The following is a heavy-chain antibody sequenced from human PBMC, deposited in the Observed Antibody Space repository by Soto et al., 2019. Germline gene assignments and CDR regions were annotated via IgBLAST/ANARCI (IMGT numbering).Heavy chain of an antibody. CDR3: AKDRLLWKPGGYFDY. Sequence: GGSLRVSCAASGFTFSSYAMSWVRQAPEKGLEWVSAISGSGGSTYYADSVKGRFTISRDNSKNTLYLQMNSLRAEDTAVYYCAKDRLLWKPGGYFDYWGHGTLVTVSS. CDR2: ISGSGGST. D-gene: IGHD3-16*01. J-gene: IGHJ4*01. CDR1: GFTFSSYA. V-gene: IGHV3-23*01.